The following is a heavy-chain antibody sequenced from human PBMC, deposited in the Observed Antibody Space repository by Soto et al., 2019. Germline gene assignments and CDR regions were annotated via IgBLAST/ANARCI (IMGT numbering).Heavy chain of an antibody. CDR1: GGSISNYY. V-gene: IGHV4-59*01. CDR3: ARDRNEQLLGGPWFDP. Sequence: QVQLQESGPGLVKPSETLSLTCTVSGGSISNYYWSWIRQPPGKGLEWIAYINDGGITNHDPSLKIRVSISIDTSKNQFSLKLTSVTAADTAVYYCARDRNEQLLGGPWFDPWGQGTLVTVSS. CDR2: INDGGIT. J-gene: IGHJ5*02. D-gene: IGHD2-2*01.